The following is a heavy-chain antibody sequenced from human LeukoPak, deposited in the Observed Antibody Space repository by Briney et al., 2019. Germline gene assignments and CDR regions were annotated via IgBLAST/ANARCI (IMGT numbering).Heavy chain of an antibody. CDR1: GGSISNYY. CDR3: ARHGLSGYYWNAMDY. V-gene: IGHV4-59*08. J-gene: IGHJ4*02. D-gene: IGHD3-22*01. CDR2: IYDSGST. Sequence: SETLSLTCTVSGGSISNYYWSWIRQPPGKGLEWIGYIYDSGSTNYNPSLKSRVTISLETSKNQFSLKLNSLTAADTAVYYCARHGLSGYYWNAMDYWGQGTMVTVSA.